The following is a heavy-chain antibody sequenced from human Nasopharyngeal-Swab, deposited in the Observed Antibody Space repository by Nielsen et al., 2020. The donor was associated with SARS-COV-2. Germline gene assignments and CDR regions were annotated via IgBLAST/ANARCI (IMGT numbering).Heavy chain of an antibody. V-gene: IGHV1-2*02. J-gene: IGHJ3*02. CDR3: AREDWKGFWDGVVISDAFDI. CDR1: GYTFTGYY. Sequence: ASVKVSCKASGYTFTGYYMHWVRQAPGQGLEWMGWINPNSGGTNYAQKVQGRVTMTRDTSISTAYMELSRLRSDDTAVYYCAREDWKGFWDGVVISDAFDIWGQGTMVTVSS. D-gene: IGHD3-3*01. CDR2: INPNSGGT.